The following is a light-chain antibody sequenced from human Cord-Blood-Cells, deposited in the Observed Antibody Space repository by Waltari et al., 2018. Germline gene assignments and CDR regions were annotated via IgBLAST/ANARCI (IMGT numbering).Light chain of an antibody. CDR1: SSNIGSNT. CDR2: SNN. J-gene: IGLJ3*02. CDR3: AAWDDSLNGWV. V-gene: IGLV1-44*01. Sequence: QSVLTQPPSASGTPGQRVTISCSGSSSNIGSNTVNWYQQPQGTAPKLLIYSNNQRPSGVPDRFSGSKSGTSASLAISGLQSEDEADYYCAAWDDSLNGWVFGGGTKLTVL.